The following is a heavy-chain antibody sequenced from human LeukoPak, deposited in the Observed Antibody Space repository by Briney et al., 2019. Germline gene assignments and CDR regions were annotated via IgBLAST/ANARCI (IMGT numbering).Heavy chain of an antibody. CDR2: INPNSGGT. CDR3: ARHYSGGSCYSTRRAFDY. J-gene: IGHJ4*02. V-gene: IGHV1-2*02. Sequence: GASVKVSCKASGYTFTGYYMHWVRQAPGQGLEWMGWINPNSGGTNYAQKFQGRVTMTRDASISTAYMELSRLRSDDTAVYYCARHYSGGSCYSTRRAFDYWGQGTLVTVSS. CDR1: GYTFTGYY. D-gene: IGHD2-15*01.